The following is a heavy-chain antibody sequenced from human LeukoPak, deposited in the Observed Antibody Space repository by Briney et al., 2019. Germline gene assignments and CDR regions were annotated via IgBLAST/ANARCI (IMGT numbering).Heavy chain of an antibody. CDR3: ARGPASSGWYYFDY. J-gene: IGHJ4*02. CDR1: GASISSYY. Sequence: SETLSLTCTVSGASISSYYWSWIRQPPGKGLDWIGYIYYSGGTNYNPSLKSRVTISVDTSKNQFSLKLYSVTAADTAVYYCARGPASSGWYYFDYWGQGTLVTVSS. CDR2: IYYSGGT. D-gene: IGHD6-19*01. V-gene: IGHV4-59*01.